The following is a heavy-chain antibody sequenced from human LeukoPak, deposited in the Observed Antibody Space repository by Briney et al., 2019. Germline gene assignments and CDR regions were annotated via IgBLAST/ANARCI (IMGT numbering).Heavy chain of an antibody. Sequence: GGSLRLSCAASGFTFSSYAMSWVRQAPGKGLEWVSAISGSGGSTYYADSVKGRFTISGDNSKNTLYLQMNSLRAEDTAVYYCAKLPGGVVTEPNFDYWGQGTLVTVSS. CDR2: ISGSGGST. D-gene: IGHD3-3*01. CDR3: AKLPGGVVTEPNFDY. CDR1: GFTFSSYA. J-gene: IGHJ4*02. V-gene: IGHV3-23*01.